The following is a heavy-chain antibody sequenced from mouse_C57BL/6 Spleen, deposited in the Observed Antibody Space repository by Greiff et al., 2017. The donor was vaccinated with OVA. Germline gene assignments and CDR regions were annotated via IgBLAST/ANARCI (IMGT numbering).Heavy chain of an antibody. Sequence: QVQLQQPGTELVKPGASVKLSCKASGYTFTSYWMHWVKQRPGQGLEWIGNINPSNGGTNYNEKFKSKATLTVDKSSSTAYMQLSSLTSEDSAVYYCERGDYDDAYYYAMDYWGQGTSVTVSS. CDR2: INPSNGGT. J-gene: IGHJ4*01. CDR3: ERGDYDDAYYYAMDY. D-gene: IGHD2-4*01. V-gene: IGHV1-53*01. CDR1: GYTFTSYW.